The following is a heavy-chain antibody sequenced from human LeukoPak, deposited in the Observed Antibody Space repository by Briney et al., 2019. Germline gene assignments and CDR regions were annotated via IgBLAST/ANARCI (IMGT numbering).Heavy chain of an antibody. CDR1: GFTFSDYY. CDR2: ISSSSSYA. CDR3: ARDLSGSYYFDY. V-gene: IGHV3-11*05. D-gene: IGHD1-26*01. J-gene: IGHJ4*02. Sequence: GGSLRLSCAASGFTFSDYYMSWIRQAPGKGLEWVSYISSSSSYANYADSVKGRFTISKDNAKNSLYLQMNSLRAEDTAVYYYARDLSGSYYFDYWGQGTLVTVSS.